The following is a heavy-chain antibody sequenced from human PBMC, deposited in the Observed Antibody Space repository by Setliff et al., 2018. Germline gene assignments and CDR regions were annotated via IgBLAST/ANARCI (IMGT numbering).Heavy chain of an antibody. D-gene: IGHD6-13*01. CDR1: GGSISSHY. V-gene: IGHV4-59*11. CDR3: ARLDSSSRVDY. J-gene: IGHJ4*02. CDR2: IYYSGST. Sequence: SETLSLTCTVSGGSISSHYWSWIRQPPGKGLEWIGSIYYSGSTNYNPSLKSRVTISVDTSKNQVSLKLSSVTAADTAVYYCARLDSSSRVDYWGQGTLVTVSS.